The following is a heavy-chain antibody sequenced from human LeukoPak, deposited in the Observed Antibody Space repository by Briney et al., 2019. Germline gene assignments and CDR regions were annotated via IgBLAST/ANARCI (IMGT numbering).Heavy chain of an antibody. CDR1: GYTFTSYG. CDR3: ARGPVGGTTYNDGDAFDI. CDR2: ISAYNGNT. J-gene: IGHJ3*02. V-gene: IGHV1-18*01. Sequence: ASVKVSCKASGYTFTSYGISWVRQAPGQGLEWMGWISAYNGNTDYAQNLQGRVTMTTDTSTSTAYMELRSLRSDDTAVYYCARGPVGGTTYNDGDAFDIWGQGTMVTVSS. D-gene: IGHD1-7*01.